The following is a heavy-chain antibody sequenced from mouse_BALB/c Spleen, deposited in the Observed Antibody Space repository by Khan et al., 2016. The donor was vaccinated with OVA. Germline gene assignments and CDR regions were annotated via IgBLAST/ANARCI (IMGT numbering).Heavy chain of an antibody. J-gene: IGHJ4*01. CDR1: GFSLTSYG. CDR3: ARAYYRYDGYYAMDY. D-gene: IGHD2-14*01. Sequence: QVQLKESGPGLVAPSQSLSITCTVSGFSLTSYGVNWVRQPPGKGLEWLGVIWGDGNTNYHSALISRLIISRDNSKSQVFLKLNSLQTDDTAMYYCARAYYRYDGYYAMDYWGQGTSVTVSS. V-gene: IGHV2-3*01. CDR2: IWGDGNT.